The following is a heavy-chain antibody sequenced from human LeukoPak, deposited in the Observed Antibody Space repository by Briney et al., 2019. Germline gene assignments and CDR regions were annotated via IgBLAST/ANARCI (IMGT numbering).Heavy chain of an antibody. CDR1: GFTFSSYG. D-gene: IGHD5-18*01. V-gene: IGHV3-23*01. Sequence: PGGTLRLSCAASGFTFSSYGMSWVRQAPGKGLEWVSAISGSGGSTYYADSVKGRFTISRDNSKNTLYLQMNSLRAEDTAVYYCAKLKMIHTARFDPWGQGTLVTVSS. CDR2: ISGSGGST. J-gene: IGHJ5*02. CDR3: AKLKMIHTARFDP.